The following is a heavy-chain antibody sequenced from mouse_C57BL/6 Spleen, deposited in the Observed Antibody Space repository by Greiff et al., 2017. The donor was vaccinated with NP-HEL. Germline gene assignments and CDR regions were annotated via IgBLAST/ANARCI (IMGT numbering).Heavy chain of an antibody. CDR1: GFTFSSYA. CDR3: ARDTGWYFDV. V-gene: IGHV5-4*01. CDR2: ISDGGSYT. Sequence: EVKLVESGGGLVKPGGSLKLSCAASGFTFSSYAMSWVRQTPEKRLEWVATISDGGSYTYYPDNVKGRFTISRDNAKNNLYLQMSHLKSEDTAMYYCARDTGWYFDVWGTGTTVTVSS. D-gene: IGHD1-1*01. J-gene: IGHJ1*03.